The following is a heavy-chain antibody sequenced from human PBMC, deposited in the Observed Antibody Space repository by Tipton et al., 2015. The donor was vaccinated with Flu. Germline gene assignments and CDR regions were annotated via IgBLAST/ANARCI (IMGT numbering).Heavy chain of an antibody. V-gene: IGHV1-18*01. Sequence: QSGAEVKKPGASVKVSCKASGYTFTSYGISWVRQAPGQGLEWMGWISAYNGNTNYAQKLQGRVTMTTDTSTSTAYMGLRSLRSDDTAVYYCARGTYYYDSSGYLYYYGMDVWGQGTTVTVSS. CDR2: ISAYNGNT. CDR3: ARGTYYYDSSGYLYYYGMDV. D-gene: IGHD3-22*01. J-gene: IGHJ6*02. CDR1: GYTFTSYG.